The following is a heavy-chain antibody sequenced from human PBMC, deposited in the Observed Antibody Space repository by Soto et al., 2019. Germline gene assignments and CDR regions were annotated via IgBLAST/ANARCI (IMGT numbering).Heavy chain of an antibody. CDR2: INAGNGNT. Sequence: ASVKVSCKASGYTFTSYAMHWVRQAPGQRLEWMGWINAGNGNTKYSQKFQGRVTITRDTSASTAYMELSSLRSEDTAVYYCASGRGCSGGSCYSGYYYGMDVWGQGTTVTVYS. J-gene: IGHJ6*02. V-gene: IGHV1-3*01. CDR3: ASGRGCSGGSCYSGYYYGMDV. CDR1: GYTFTSYA. D-gene: IGHD2-15*01.